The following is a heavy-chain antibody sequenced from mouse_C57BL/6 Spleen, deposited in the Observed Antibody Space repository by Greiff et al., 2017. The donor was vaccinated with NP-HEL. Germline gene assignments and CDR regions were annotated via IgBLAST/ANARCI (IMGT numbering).Heavy chain of an antibody. CDR3: ASNAWFAY. Sequence: QVHVKQPGAELVRPGSSVKLSCKASGYTFTSYWMHWVKQRPIQGLEWIGNIDPSDSETHYNQKFKDKATLTVDKSSSTAYMQLSSLTSEDSAVYYCASNAWFAYWGQGTLVTVSA. J-gene: IGHJ3*01. CDR1: GYTFTSYW. V-gene: IGHV1-52*01. CDR2: IDPSDSET.